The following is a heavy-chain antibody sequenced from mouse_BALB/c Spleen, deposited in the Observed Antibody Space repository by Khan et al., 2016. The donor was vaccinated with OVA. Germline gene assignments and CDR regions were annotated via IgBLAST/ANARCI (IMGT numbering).Heavy chain of an antibody. CDR1: GYTFTTYV. D-gene: IGHD2-14*01. V-gene: IGHV1S136*01. CDR2: IYPYNDDT. J-gene: IGHJ2*01. CDR3: ARNYRYDVYFDY. Sequence: VQLKQSGPELVKPGASVKTSCKASGYTFTTYVIHWVRQKPGQGLEWIGYIYPYNDDTKYNENFKGKATLTSDKSPSIAYMELSSLTSEDSAVYYCARNYRYDVYFDYWGQGTTLTVSS.